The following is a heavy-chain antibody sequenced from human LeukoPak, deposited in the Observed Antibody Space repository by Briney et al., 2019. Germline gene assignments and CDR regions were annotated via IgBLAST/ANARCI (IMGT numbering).Heavy chain of an antibody. CDR3: VSPLVRGD. J-gene: IGHJ4*02. CDR1: GFSFSKHW. CDR2: INSDGSTT. D-gene: IGHD3-10*01. Sequence: PGGSLRLSRAASGFSFSKHWMHWVRQAPGKGRVWVSRINSDGSTTSYADSVKGRFTISRDNAKNTLSLQMTSLRAEDTAVYYCVSPLVRGDWGQGTLVTVSS. V-gene: IGHV3-74*01.